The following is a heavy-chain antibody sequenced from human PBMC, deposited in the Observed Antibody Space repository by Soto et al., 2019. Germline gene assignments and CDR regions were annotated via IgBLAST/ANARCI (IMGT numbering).Heavy chain of an antibody. CDR2: ISAYNGNT. J-gene: IGHJ4*02. D-gene: IGHD4-4*01. V-gene: IGHV1-18*01. CDR1: GYTFTIYC. Sequence: ASVKVSCKASGYTFTIYCISWVRQAPGQGLEWMGWISAYNGNTNYAQKLQGRVTMTTDTSTSTAYMELRSLRSDDTAVYYCARASSNYESVYWGQGTLVTVSS. CDR3: ARASSNYESVY.